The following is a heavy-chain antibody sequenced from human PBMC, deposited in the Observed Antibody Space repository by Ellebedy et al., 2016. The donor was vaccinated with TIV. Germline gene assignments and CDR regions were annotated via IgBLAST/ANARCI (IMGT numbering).Heavy chain of an antibody. CDR2: IKSKTDGGTR. CDR3: TTDLDTTMDVATNYGMDV. D-gene: IGHD5-18*01. Sequence: PGGSLRLSCAASGFTFSNAWMNWVRQAPGKGLEWVGRIKSKTDGGTRDYAAPVKGRFTISRVDSKNTLYLQMNSLKTEDAAVYYCTTDLDTTMDVATNYGMDVWGQGTTVTVSS. CDR1: GFTFSNAW. J-gene: IGHJ6*02. V-gene: IGHV3-15*07.